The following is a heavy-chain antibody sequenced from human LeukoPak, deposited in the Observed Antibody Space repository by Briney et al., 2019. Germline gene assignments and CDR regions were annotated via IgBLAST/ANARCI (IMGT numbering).Heavy chain of an antibody. CDR3: AKDGSYSYFDY. CDR1: GFTFSNYG. V-gene: IGHV3-30*02. Sequence: GGSLRLSCAASGFTFSNYGMHWVRQAPDKGLEWVAFIQSDGSIKYYADSVKGRFTISRDNSKNTLYLQMNSLRAEDTAVYYCAKDGSYSYFDYWGQGTLVTVSS. J-gene: IGHJ4*02. D-gene: IGHD1-26*01. CDR2: IQSDGSIK.